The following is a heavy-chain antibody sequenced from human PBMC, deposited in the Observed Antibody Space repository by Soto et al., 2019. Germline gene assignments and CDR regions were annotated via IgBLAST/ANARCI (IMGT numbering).Heavy chain of an antibody. D-gene: IGHD2-15*01. CDR3: AKDGIDIVVVVAATHTAY. CDR1: GFTFSSYA. J-gene: IGHJ4*02. CDR2: ISGSGGST. Sequence: GGSLRLSCAASGFTFSSYAMSWVRQAPGKGLEWVSAISGSGGSTYYADSVKGRFTISRDNSKNTLYLQMNSLRAEDTAVYYCAKDGIDIVVVVAATHTAYWGQETLVTVSS. V-gene: IGHV3-23*01.